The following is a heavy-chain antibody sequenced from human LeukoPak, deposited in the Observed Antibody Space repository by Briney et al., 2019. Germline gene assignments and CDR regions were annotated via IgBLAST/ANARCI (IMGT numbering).Heavy chain of an antibody. D-gene: IGHD4-23*01. Sequence: GGSLRLSCAASGFTFSDYYMSWIRQAPGKGLECVSYISSSASTIYYADSVKDRFTISRDNGKNSLDLQMNSLRAEDTAVYYCARRSVVLRAFDIWGQGTMVTVSS. CDR2: ISSSASTI. CDR1: GFTFSDYY. J-gene: IGHJ3*02. CDR3: ARRSVVLRAFDI. V-gene: IGHV3-11*04.